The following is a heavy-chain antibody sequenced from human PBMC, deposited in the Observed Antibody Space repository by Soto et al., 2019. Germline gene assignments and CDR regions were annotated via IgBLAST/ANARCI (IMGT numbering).Heavy chain of an antibody. D-gene: IGHD3-22*01. CDR1: GFTSRSYW. V-gene: IGHV3-74*01. CDR3: AKTMIIGARGV. Sequence: PGGSLRLSCAASGFTSRSYWMHWVRQPPGKGLVWVSRLNSDGSSTSYAVSVKGRFTISRDNAKNTLYLQMNSLRAEDTAVYYCAKTMIIGARGVWGEGTRVTVS. J-gene: IGHJ6*02. CDR2: LNSDGSST.